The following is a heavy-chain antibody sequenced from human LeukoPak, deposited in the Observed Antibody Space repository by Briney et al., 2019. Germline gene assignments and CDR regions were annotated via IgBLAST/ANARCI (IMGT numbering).Heavy chain of an antibody. Sequence: GGSLRLSCAASGFTFSSYGMHWVRQAPGKGLEWVAFIRYDGSNKYYADSVKGRFTISRDNSKNTLYLQMNSLRAEDTAVYYCAKVPVWFGGGNYYYMDVWGKGTTVTISS. CDR2: IRYDGSNK. V-gene: IGHV3-30*02. CDR1: GFTFSSYG. J-gene: IGHJ6*03. CDR3: AKVPVWFGGGNYYYMDV. D-gene: IGHD3-10*01.